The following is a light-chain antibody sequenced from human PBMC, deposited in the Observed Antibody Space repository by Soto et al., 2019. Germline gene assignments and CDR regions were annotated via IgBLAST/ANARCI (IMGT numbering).Light chain of an antibody. J-gene: IGLJ2*01. V-gene: IGLV2-8*01. CDR1: SSDVGGYND. CDR3: SSYAGSNNLGVV. CDR2: EVT. Sequence: QSALTQPPSASGSPGQSVAISCTGTSSDVGGYNDVSWYQQHPGKAPKLMIYEVTKRPSGVPDRFSGSKSGNTASLTVSGLQADVEADYYCSSYAGSNNLGVVFGGGTKLTVL.